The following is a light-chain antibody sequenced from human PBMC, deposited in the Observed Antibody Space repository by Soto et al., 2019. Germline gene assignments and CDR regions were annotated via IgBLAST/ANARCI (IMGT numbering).Light chain of an antibody. Sequence: DIPMTQSPSTLSASVGDRVTITCRASQSISSWLAWYQQKPGKAPKLLIYDASSLESGVPSRFSGSGSGTEFTLTTSSLQPDDFATYYCQQYNSYSITFGQGTRLEIK. CDR1: QSISSW. CDR3: QQYNSYSIT. V-gene: IGKV1-5*01. CDR2: DAS. J-gene: IGKJ5*01.